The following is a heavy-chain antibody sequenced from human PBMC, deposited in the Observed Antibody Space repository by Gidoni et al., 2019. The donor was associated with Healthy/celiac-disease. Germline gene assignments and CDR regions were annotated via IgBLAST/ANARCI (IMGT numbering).Heavy chain of an antibody. CDR1: VFSLSTSGVG. Sequence: QITLKESGPTLVKPTQTLTLTCTFSVFSLSTSGVGVGWIRQPPGKALEWLALIYWDDDKRYSPSLKSRLTITKDTTKNKVVLTMTNMDPVDTATYYCAHRLSAYDFWSGYFTIHDAFDIWGQGTMVTVSS. D-gene: IGHD3-3*01. CDR2: IYWDDDK. J-gene: IGHJ3*02. CDR3: AHRLSAYDFWSGYFTIHDAFDI. V-gene: IGHV2-5*02.